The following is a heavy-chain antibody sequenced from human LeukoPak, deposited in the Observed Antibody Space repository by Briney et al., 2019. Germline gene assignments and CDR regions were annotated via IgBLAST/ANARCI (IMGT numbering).Heavy chain of an antibody. Sequence: TGGSLRLSCAASGFTFDDYAMHWVRKAPGKGLEWVSIIYSGGSTYYADSVKGRFTISRDNSKNTLYLQMNSLRAEDTAVYYCARGPLGGQWLPLDVWGKGTTVTVSS. J-gene: IGHJ6*04. CDR2: IYSGGST. CDR1: GFTFDDYA. CDR3: ARGPLGGQWLPLDV. V-gene: IGHV3-66*01. D-gene: IGHD6-19*01.